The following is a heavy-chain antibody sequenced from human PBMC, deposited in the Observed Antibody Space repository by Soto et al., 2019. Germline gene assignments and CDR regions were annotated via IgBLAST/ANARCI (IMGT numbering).Heavy chain of an antibody. Sequence: QITLKESGPTLVKPTQTLTLTCTFSGFSLSTSEVGVGWIRQPPGKALEWLALIYWNDDKRYSPSLRSRLTITTDTSKNQVVLTMTNMDPVDTATYYCAHRVGPQVGRFFDYWGQGTLVTVSS. CDR3: AHRVGPQVGRFFDY. D-gene: IGHD3-10*01. CDR2: IYWNDDK. J-gene: IGHJ4*02. CDR1: GFSLSTSEVG. V-gene: IGHV2-5*01.